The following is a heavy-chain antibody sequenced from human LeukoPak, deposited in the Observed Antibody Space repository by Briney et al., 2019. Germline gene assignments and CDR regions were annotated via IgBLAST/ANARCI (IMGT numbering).Heavy chain of an antibody. J-gene: IGHJ6*03. D-gene: IGHD3-10*01. Sequence: SETLSLTCTVSGGSISSYYWSWIRQPPGKGLEWIGHIYYSGSTNYHPSLKSRVTISVDTSKNQFSLKLSSVTAADTAVYYCAREVLWSPPYYYYMDVWGKGTTVTVSS. CDR1: GGSISSYY. V-gene: IGHV4-59*01. CDR2: IYYSGST. CDR3: AREVLWSPPYYYYMDV.